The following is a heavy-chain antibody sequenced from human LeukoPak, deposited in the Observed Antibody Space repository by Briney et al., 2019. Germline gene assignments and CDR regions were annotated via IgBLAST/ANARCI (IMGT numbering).Heavy chain of an antibody. CDR2: ISGSGGGT. D-gene: IGHD3-22*01. J-gene: IGHJ4*02. CDR3: AKRGVVIRVILVGFHKEAYYFDS. Sequence: GGSLRLSCAVSGITLSNYGMSWVRQAPGKGLEWVAGISGSGGGTYYADSVKGRFTISRDNPKNTLYLQMNSLRAEDTAVYFCAKRGVVIRVILVGFHKEAYYFDSWGQGALVTVSS. V-gene: IGHV3-23*01. CDR1: GITLSNYG.